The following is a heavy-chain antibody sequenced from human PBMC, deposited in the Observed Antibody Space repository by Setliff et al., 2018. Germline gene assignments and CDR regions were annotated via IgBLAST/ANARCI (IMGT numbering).Heavy chain of an antibody. J-gene: IGHJ4*02. CDR3: ARGNSGGDY. V-gene: IGHV3-23*01. CDR2: ISGDSVYI. Sequence: PGGSLRLSCAASGFTFSTYSMSWVRQAPGKGLEWVSAISGDSVYIYYGDSVKGRFTISRDNSKNALYLQMNSLRAEDTAIYYCARGNSGGDYWGQGTLVT. CDR1: GFTFSTYS. D-gene: IGHD6-25*01.